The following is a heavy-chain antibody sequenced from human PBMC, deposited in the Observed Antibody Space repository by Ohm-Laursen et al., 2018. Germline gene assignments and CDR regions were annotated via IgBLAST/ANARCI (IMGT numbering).Heavy chain of an antibody. Sequence: GTLSLTCTVSGGSISGYYWSWIRQTAGKGLKWIGRIHSSGSTNYNPSLQSRVTMSEDTSKNQFSLRLSSVTAADTAVYFCARRDITKAFNIWGQGTLVTVSS. CDR3: ARRDITKAFNI. V-gene: IGHV4-4*07. CDR2: IHSSGST. CDR1: GGSISGYY. J-gene: IGHJ3*02. D-gene: IGHD2-21*02.